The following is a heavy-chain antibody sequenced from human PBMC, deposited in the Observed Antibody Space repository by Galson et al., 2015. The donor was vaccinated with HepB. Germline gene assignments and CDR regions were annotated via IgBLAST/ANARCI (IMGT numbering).Heavy chain of an antibody. D-gene: IGHD2-2*01. V-gene: IGHV1-69*13. CDR2: IIPIFGTA. J-gene: IGHJ6*02. CDR3: ARCSASDGTLQYYYGMDV. Sequence: SVKVSCKASGGTFSSYAISWVRQAPGQGLEWMGGIIPIFGTANYAQRFQGRVTITADESTSTAYMELSSLRSEDTAVYYCARCSASDGTLQYYYGMDVWGQGTTVTVSS. CDR1: GGTFSSYA.